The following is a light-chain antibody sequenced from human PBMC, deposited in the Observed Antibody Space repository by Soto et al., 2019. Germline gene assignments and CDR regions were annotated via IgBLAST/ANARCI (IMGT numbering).Light chain of an antibody. CDR2: GAS. J-gene: IGKJ1*01. Sequence: EIVLTQSPGTLSLSPGERATLSCRASQSVSSSFLAWYQQKPGQAPRLLIYGASSRATGIPDRFSGSGSGTDFTLTSSRLEPEDFAVYYCQQYDNSPWTFGQGTTVEIK. CDR1: QSVSSSF. CDR3: QQYDNSPWT. V-gene: IGKV3-20*01.